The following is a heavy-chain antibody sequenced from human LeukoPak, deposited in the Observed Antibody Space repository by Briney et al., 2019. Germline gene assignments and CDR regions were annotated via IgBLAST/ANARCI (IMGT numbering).Heavy chain of an antibody. Sequence: SETLSLTCTVSGGSISSYYWSWIRQPPGKGLEWIGYIYYSGSTNYNPSLKSRVTISVDTSKNQLSLKLSSVTAADTAVYYCARASSNYGAFDYWGQGTLVTVSS. D-gene: IGHD4-11*01. V-gene: IGHV4-59*01. CDR1: GGSISSYY. CDR3: ARASSNYGAFDY. CDR2: IYYSGST. J-gene: IGHJ4*02.